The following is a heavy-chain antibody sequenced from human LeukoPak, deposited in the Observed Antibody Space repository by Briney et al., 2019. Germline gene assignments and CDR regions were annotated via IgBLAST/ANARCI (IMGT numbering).Heavy chain of an antibody. CDR1: GFTFSSYG. CDR2: IWYDGSNK. Sequence: GRSLRLSCAASGFTFSSYGMHWVRQAPGKGLEWVAVIWYDGSNKYYADSVKGRFTISRDNSKNTLYLQMNSLRAEDTAVYYCARDNLRSGGSYFDYWGQGTLVTVSS. CDR3: ARDNLRSGGSYFDY. D-gene: IGHD2-8*02. J-gene: IGHJ4*02. V-gene: IGHV3-33*01.